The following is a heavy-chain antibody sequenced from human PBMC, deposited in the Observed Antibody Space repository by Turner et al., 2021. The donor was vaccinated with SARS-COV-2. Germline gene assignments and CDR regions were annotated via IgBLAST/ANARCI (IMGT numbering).Heavy chain of an antibody. CDR3: ARARGVDYYDSSGQRFDP. CDR2: IIPIFGTA. CDR1: GGPFSSYA. D-gene: IGHD3-22*01. V-gene: IGHV1-69*01. J-gene: IGHJ5*02. Sequence: QVQLVQSGAEVKKPGSSVKVSCKASGGPFSSYAISWVRQAPGQGLEWMGVIIPIFGTANYAQKFQGRVTITADESTRTAYMELSSLRSEYTAVYYCARARGVDYYDSSGQRFDPWGQGTLVTVSS.